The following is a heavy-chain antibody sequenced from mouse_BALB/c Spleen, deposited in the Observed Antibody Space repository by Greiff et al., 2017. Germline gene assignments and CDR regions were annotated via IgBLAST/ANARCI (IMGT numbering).Heavy chain of an antibody. D-gene: IGHD1-1*01. V-gene: IGHV1-26*01. CDR1: GYTFTDYT. CDR2: INPNNGGT. Sequence: EVQLQQSGPELVKPGASVKISCKTSGYTFTDYTMHWVKQSPGKSLEWIGGINPNNGGTSFNQKFKGKATLTVDKSSSTAYMELRSLTSEDSAVYYCARGGVTTVVGDYFDYWGQGTTLTVSA. CDR3: ARGGVTTVVGDYFDY. J-gene: IGHJ2*01.